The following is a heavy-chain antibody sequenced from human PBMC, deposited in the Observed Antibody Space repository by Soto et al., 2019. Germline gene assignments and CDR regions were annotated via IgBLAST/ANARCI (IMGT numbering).Heavy chain of an antibody. CDR1: GGSIDRSNYY. J-gene: IGHJ4*02. V-gene: IGHV4-39*01. D-gene: IGHD3-10*01. Sequence: SETLSLTCNVSGGSIDRSNYYWDWLRQPPGKRLEWIGTTYYNGNAYYNPSLKSRVPMSVDTSKNQFSLKLVSVTAADTAVYYCARHFVAVVIKGWGYWGQGTLVTVS. CDR2: TYYNGNA. CDR3: ARHFVAVVIKGWGY.